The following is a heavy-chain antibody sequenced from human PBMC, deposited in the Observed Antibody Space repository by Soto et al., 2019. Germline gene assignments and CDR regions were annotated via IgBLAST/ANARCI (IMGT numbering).Heavy chain of an antibody. V-gene: IGHV4-39*02. D-gene: IGHD2-21*02. CDR1: GGSISSTGHY. Sequence: QLQLQESGPGLVKPSETLSLTCTVSGGSISSTGHYWGWIRQPPGKGLEWIGNIYYAGSPYYNPSLKGRVTISVDTSKNDFSLTLTSVTAADTAVYYCARLMGVVTVDYWGQGALVTVSS. J-gene: IGHJ4*02. CDR2: IYYAGSP. CDR3: ARLMGVVTVDY.